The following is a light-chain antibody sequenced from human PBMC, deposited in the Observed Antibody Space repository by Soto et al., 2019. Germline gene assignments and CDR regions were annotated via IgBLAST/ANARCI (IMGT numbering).Light chain of an antibody. CDR2: GAS. Sequence: EIVLTQSPGTLSLSPGERATLSCRASQSITNNYLAWYQQKPGRAHRLLIYGASIRATGIPDRFRGSGSGTDFTLTISRLEPEDCAMYYCKQYGYLVTFGGGTKVEIK. V-gene: IGKV3-20*01. CDR1: QSITNNY. CDR3: KQYGYLVT. J-gene: IGKJ4*01.